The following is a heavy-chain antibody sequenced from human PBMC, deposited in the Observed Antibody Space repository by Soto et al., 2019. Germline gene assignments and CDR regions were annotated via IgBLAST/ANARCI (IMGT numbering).Heavy chain of an antibody. Sequence: GSLRLSCAASRFTFSSYSMSWVRQSPGKGLEWVSAISGSGGSTYYADSVKGRCTISRDNSKNTLYLQRNSLSAEDTTVCYCATLYYYIWGSYRPPPYLFYFSGRGALVTVS. CDR3: ATLYYYIWGSYRPPPYLFYF. D-gene: IGHD3-16*02. J-gene: IGHJ4*02. CDR1: RFTFSSYS. CDR2: ISGSGGST. V-gene: IGHV3-23*01.